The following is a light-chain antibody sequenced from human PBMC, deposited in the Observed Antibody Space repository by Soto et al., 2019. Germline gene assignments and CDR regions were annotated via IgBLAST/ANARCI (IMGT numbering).Light chain of an antibody. J-gene: IGLJ1*01. V-gene: IGLV1-44*01. CDR2: NNY. CDR1: SSNIGSNT. CDR3: AAWDDSLNGYV. Sequence: QSVLTQPPPASGTPGQRVTISCSGSSSNIGSNTVNWYHQLPGTAPKLLIYNNYQRSSGVPDRFSGSKSGTSASLAISGLQSEDEADYYCAAWDDSLNGYVFGTGTKVTVL.